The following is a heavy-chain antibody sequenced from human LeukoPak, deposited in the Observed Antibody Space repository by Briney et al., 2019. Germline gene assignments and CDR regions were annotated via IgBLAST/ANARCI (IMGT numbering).Heavy chain of an antibody. CDR3: ARDPGLPLWFGELAPGLFDY. J-gene: IGHJ4*02. Sequence: SQTLSLTCAISGDSVSSNSAAWNWIRQSPSRGLEWLGRTYYRSKWYNDYAVSVKSRITINPDTSKNQFSLQLNSVTPEDTAVYYCARDPGLPLWFGELAPGLFDYWGQGTLVTVSS. D-gene: IGHD3-10*01. CDR2: TYYRSKWYN. CDR1: GDSVSSNSAA. V-gene: IGHV6-1*01.